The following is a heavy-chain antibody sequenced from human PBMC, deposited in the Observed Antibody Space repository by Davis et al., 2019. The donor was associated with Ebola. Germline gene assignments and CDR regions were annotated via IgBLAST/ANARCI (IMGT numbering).Heavy chain of an antibody. V-gene: IGHV1-2*06. CDR1: GYTFTGYY. CDR2: INPNSGGP. D-gene: IGHD4-17*01. Sequence: AASVKVSCKASGYTFTGYYMHWVRQAPGQGLEWMGRINPNSGGPNYAQRFQGRVTMTRDTSISTAYMELSRLTSDDTAVYYCASGTTVTTGFDNWGQGTLVTVSS. CDR3: ASGTTVTTGFDN. J-gene: IGHJ4*02.